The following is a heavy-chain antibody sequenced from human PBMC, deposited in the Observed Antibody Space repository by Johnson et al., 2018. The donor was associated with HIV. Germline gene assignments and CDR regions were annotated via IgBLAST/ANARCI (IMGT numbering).Heavy chain of an antibody. J-gene: IGHJ3*02. CDR3: AKDLGIVGAVHRTFDI. CDR1: GFIFNTFG. V-gene: IGHV3-30*02. Sequence: QVQLVESGGGVVQPGGSLRLSCAASGFIFNTFGMHWVRQAPGKGLEWVAFIRYDGSIQYYADSVQGRFTISRDNSKNTLYLQMNSLGAEDTAVYFCAKDLGIVGAVHRTFDIWGQGTMVTVTS. CDR2: IRYDGSIQ. D-gene: IGHD1-26*01.